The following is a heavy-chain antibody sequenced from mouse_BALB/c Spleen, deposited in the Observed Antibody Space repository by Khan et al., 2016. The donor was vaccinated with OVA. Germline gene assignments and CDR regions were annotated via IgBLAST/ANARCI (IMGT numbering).Heavy chain of an antibody. Sequence: QVQLKQSGAELARPGASVTLSCKASGYTFASYTIHWIKQRPGQGLEWIGYINPSNGYTNYNQKFKDKATLTADKSSTTAYMQLSSLTSDDSAVYNCVIDGAYYRNDGWFGYWGQGTLVTVSA. J-gene: IGHJ3*01. CDR2: INPSNGYT. D-gene: IGHD2-14*01. CDR1: GYTFASYT. CDR3: VIDGAYYRNDGWFGY. V-gene: IGHV1-4*01.